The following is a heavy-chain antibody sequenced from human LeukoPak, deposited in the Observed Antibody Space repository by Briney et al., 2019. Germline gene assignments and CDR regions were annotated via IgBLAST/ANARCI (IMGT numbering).Heavy chain of an antibody. CDR2: LYHSGST. Sequence: PSETLSLTCTVSGGSISTPGYYWGWIRQPPGKGLEWIGSLYHSGSTYYKPSLKSRATISVDKSKNQCSLKLRSVTAADTAVYYCARHALATVTDPSFDYWSQGTLVTVSS. CDR3: ARHALATVTDPSFDY. D-gene: IGHD2-21*02. CDR1: GGSISTPGYY. V-gene: IGHV4-39*01. J-gene: IGHJ4*02.